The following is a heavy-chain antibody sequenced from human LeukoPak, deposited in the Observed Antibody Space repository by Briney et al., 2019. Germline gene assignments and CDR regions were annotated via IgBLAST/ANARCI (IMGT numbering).Heavy chain of an antibody. CDR2: ISGSGGST. CDR3: AKDRRGWYGMVLGAFDI. V-gene: IGHV3-23*01. D-gene: IGHD6-19*01. J-gene: IGHJ3*02. CDR1: GFTFSSYA. Sequence: GGSLRLSCAASGFTFSSYAMSWVRQAPGKGLEWVSAISGSGGSTYYADSVKGRFTTSRDNSKNTLYLQMNSLRAEDTAVYYCAKDRRGWYGMVLGAFDIWGQGTMVTVSS.